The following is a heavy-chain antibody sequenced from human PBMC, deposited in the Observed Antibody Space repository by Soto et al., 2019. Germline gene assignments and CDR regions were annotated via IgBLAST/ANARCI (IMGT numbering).Heavy chain of an antibody. V-gene: IGHV3-30-3*01. CDR2: LSFDGTNE. D-gene: IGHD2-15*01. J-gene: IGHJ4*02. CDR1: GFPFSNHA. Sequence: QVHLVESGGGVVQPGRSLRLSCAATGFPFSNHAMHWVRQAPGKGLEWVALLSFDGTNEYYADSVKGRFTISRDNTNNMLFLQMNSLRHEDTAVYYWARDPGVGYCSGGSCYVPDFWGQGTLVTVSS. CDR3: ARDPGVGYCSGGSCYVPDF.